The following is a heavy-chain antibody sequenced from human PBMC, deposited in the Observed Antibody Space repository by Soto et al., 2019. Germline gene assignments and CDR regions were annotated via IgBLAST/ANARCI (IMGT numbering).Heavy chain of an antibody. CDR3: ARHRGSGWPQFHYYMDV. Sequence: QVQLQESGPGLVKPSETLSLTCTVSGGSISSYYWSWIRQPPGKGLEWIGYIYYSGSTNYNPSLKSRDTISVDTSKNHFSLKLSSVTAADTAVYYCARHRGSGWPQFHYYMDVWGKGTTVTVSS. D-gene: IGHD6-19*01. CDR2: IYYSGST. J-gene: IGHJ6*03. CDR1: GGSISSYY. V-gene: IGHV4-59*08.